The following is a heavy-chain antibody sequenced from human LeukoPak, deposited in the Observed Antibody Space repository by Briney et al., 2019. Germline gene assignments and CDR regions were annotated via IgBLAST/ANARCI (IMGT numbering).Heavy chain of an antibody. J-gene: IGHJ4*02. V-gene: IGHV3-23*01. Sequence: GGSLRLSCAASGFTFSSYAMSWVRQAPGKGLEWVSAISGSTDRTYYADSVKGRFTVSRDNSRNTLYLQMNSLRAEDTAVYYCAKGGSSAVAGNKNYWGQGTLVTVSS. D-gene: IGHD6-19*01. CDR1: GFTFSSYA. CDR3: AKGGSSAVAGNKNY. CDR2: ISGSTDRT.